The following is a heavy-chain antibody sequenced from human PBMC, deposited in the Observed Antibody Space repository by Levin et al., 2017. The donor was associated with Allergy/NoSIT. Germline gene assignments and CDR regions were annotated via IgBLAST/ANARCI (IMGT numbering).Heavy chain of an antibody. CDR3: ASVWRIAVAGVGLDV. Sequence: SETLSLTCTVSGGSISSSSYYWGWIRQPPGKGLEWIGSIYYSGSTYYNPSLKSRVTISVDTSKNQFSRKLSSVTAADTAVYYCASVWRIAVAGVGLDVWGKGTTVTVSS. V-gene: IGHV4-39*01. J-gene: IGHJ6*04. CDR1: GGSISSSSYY. CDR2: IYYSGST. D-gene: IGHD6-19*01.